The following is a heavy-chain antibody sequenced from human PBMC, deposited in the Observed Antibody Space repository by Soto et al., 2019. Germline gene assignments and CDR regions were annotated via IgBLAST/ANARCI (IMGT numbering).Heavy chain of an antibody. V-gene: IGHV1-69*13. CDR3: ARRRDTAMSYGSGYYYYYGMDV. D-gene: IGHD5-18*01. CDR1: GGTFSSYA. J-gene: IGHJ6*02. Sequence: EASVKVSCKASGGTFSSYAISWVRQAPGQGLEWMGGIIPIFGTANYAQKFQGRVTITADESTSTAYMELSSLRSEDTAVYYCARRRDTAMSYGSGYYYYYGMDVWGQGTTVTVSS. CDR2: IIPIFGTA.